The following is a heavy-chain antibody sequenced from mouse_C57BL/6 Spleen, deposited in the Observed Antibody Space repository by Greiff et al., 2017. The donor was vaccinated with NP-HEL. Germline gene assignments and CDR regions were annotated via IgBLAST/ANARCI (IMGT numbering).Heavy chain of an antibody. CDR1: GTTFPGSW. D-gene: IGHD2-2*01. CDR2: INPSNGGT. J-gene: IGHJ4*01. CDR3: AQGEYGSYFSMDY. Sequence: QVQLQQPGAELVKPGASVKLSCKASGTTFPGSWMHGGKRRPGQALEWIGNINPSNGGTNYNEKFKSKATLTVDKSSSTAYMQLSSLTSEDSAVYYCAQGEYGSYFSMDYWGQGTSVTVSS. V-gene: IGHV1-53*01.